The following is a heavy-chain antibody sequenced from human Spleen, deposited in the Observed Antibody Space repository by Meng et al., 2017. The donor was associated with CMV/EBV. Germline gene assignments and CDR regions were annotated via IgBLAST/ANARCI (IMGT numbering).Heavy chain of an antibody. CDR2: INHSGST. CDR1: VVSFSGYY. V-gene: IGHV4-34*01. CDR3: ARLGTYNWFDP. D-gene: IGHD3-10*01. Sequence: SETLSLTCAVYVVSFSGYYWSCIRQPPGKGLAWIGEINHSGSTNYNPSLKSRVTISVDTTKNQFSLKLSSVTAADTAVYYCARLGTYNWFDPWGQGTLVTVSS. J-gene: IGHJ5*02.